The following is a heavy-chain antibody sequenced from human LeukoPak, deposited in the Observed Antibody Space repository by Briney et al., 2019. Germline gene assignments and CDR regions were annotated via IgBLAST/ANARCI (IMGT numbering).Heavy chain of an antibody. Sequence: SETLSLTCAVYGGSFSGYYWSWTRHPPGKGLEWMGEINHSGSTNYNPSLKSRVTITVDTYKTQYSLKLSSATAADTAVYYCARRIAATKDWGQGTLATVS. CDR3: ARRIAATKD. D-gene: IGHD6-13*01. CDR1: GGSFSGYY. CDR2: INHSGST. V-gene: IGHV4-34*01. J-gene: IGHJ4*02.